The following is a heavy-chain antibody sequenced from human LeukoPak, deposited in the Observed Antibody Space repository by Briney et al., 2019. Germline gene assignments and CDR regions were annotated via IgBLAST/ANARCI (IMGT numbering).Heavy chain of an antibody. CDR1: GFHFSSYW. J-gene: IGHJ3*01. CDR2: INNDGSAI. D-gene: IGHD6-25*01. CDR3: ASVGGSHDFYL. Sequence: GGSLRLSCAASGFHFSSYWIHWVRQAPGKGLVWVSRINNDGSAIIYADSVKGRFAMSRDNAENTLFLQMSGLRTEDTALYYCASVGGSHDFYLWGQGTMGTVSS. V-gene: IGHV3-74*01.